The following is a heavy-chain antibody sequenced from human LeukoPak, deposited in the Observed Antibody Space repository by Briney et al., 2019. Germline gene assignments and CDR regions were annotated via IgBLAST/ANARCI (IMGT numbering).Heavy chain of an antibody. CDR1: GYTFTGYY. Sequence: ASVKVSCKASGYTFTGYYMHWVRQAPGQGLEWMGWINPNSGGTNYAQKFQGRVTMTRDTSISTAYMELSRLRSDDTAVYYCARGVYVDSSGYYYSSFLNRFDPWGQGTLVTVSS. D-gene: IGHD3-22*01. V-gene: IGHV1-2*02. J-gene: IGHJ5*02. CDR3: ARGVYVDSSGYYYSSFLNRFDP. CDR2: INPNSGGT.